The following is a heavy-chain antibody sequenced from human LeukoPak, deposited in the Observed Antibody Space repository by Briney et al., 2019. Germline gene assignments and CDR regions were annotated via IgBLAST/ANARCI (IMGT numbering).Heavy chain of an antibody. CDR1: GYTFTNFA. CDR2: INTNTGNP. Sequence: ASVKVSCKASGYTFTNFAVNWVRQAPGQGLEWMGWINTNTGNPTYAQGFTGRFVFSLDTSVSTAYLQISSLKAEDTAMYYCVRGDGDYLRYYFDSWGQGTLVTVSS. J-gene: IGHJ4*02. V-gene: IGHV7-4-1*02. CDR3: VRGDGDYLRYYFDS. D-gene: IGHD4-17*01.